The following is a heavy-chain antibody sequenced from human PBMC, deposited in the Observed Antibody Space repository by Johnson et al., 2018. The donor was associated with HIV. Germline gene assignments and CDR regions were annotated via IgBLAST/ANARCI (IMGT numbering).Heavy chain of an antibody. CDR2: IKQDGSEK. CDR3: ARAYYTFWSGYDAFDI. D-gene: IGHD3-3*01. Sequence: VQLVESGGGLVQPGGSLRLSCGASGFTFSRYWMSWVRQAPGKGLEWVANIKQDGSEKYYVDSVKGRFTISRDNAKNSLYLQMNSLRAEDTAVYYCARAYYTFWSGYDAFDIWGQGTMVTVSS. V-gene: IGHV3-7*04. J-gene: IGHJ3*02. CDR1: GFTFSRYW.